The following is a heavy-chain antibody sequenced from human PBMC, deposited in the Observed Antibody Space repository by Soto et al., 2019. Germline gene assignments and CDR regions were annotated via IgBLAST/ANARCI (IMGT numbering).Heavy chain of an antibody. CDR1: GGTFSSYA. J-gene: IGHJ4*02. CDR3: ASTDGYTLRYYFDY. CDR2: IIPIFGTA. D-gene: IGHD5-12*01. V-gene: IGHV1-69*01. Sequence: QVQLVQSGAEVKKPGSSVKVSCKASGGTFSSYAISWVRQAPGQGLEWMGGIIPIFGTANYAQKFQGRVTITDDESTITAYMDLRSLRSEDTAVYYCASTDGYTLRYYFDYWGQGTLVTVSS.